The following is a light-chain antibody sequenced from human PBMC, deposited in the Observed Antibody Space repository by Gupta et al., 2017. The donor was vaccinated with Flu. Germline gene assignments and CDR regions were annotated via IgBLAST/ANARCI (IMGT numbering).Light chain of an antibody. Sequence: SYVLTQPPSVSVAPGQTARIPCGGNNIGNKNVHWYQQKPGQAPVVVVYDDRDRPSGIPERFTGSNSGNTATLTISRVEAEDEADYYCQVWDSSSHHLVFGGGTKLTVL. V-gene: IGLV3-21*02. CDR2: DDR. CDR1: NIGNKN. CDR3: QVWDSSSHHLV. J-gene: IGLJ2*01.